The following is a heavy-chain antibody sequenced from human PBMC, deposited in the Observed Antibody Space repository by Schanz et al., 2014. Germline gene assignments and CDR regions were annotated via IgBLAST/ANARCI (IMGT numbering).Heavy chain of an antibody. Sequence: VQLVESGGSVVQPGRSLRLSCAGSGFSFSDYGMHWVRQAPGRGLEWVSAISSTGGSTYYADSVKGRFTISRDNSKNTLSLLVNSLRGEDTATYYCAKAFRTTKYYGMDVWGQGTTVTVS. D-gene: IGHD1-1*01. CDR2: ISSTGGST. CDR1: GFSFSDYG. CDR3: AKAFRTTKYYGMDV. J-gene: IGHJ6*02. V-gene: IGHV3-23*04.